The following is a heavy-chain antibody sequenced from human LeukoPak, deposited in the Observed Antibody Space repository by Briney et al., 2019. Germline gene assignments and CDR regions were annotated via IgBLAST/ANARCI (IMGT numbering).Heavy chain of an antibody. J-gene: IGHJ4*02. Sequence: ASVKVSCKASGYTFTSFGVSWVRQAPGQGLEWMGWISAYNGKTRSAQKFQGRVTMTMDMSTSTAYMEVRSLRSDDTAVFYCVRDLGDDTSMIFFDFWGQGTLVTVSS. CDR3: VRDLGDDTSMIFFDF. V-gene: IGHV1-18*01. CDR2: ISAYNGKT. CDR1: GYTFTSFG. D-gene: IGHD5-18*01.